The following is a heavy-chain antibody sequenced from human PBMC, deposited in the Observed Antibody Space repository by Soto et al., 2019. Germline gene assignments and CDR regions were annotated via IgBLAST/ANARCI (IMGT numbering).Heavy chain of an antibody. V-gene: IGHV4-31*03. J-gene: IGHJ5*02. CDR3: ARLRIATNNYKWFDP. CDR2: IYVTGAV. CDR1: GAALNSGNYY. Sequence: SETLSLTCSASGAALNSGNYYWSWIRQIPGKGLEWIGHIYVTGAVDYNPSLRDRITISQDTSERQFSLNLRLVTAADTAVYYCARLRIATNNYKWFDPWGQGTLVTVSS. D-gene: IGHD2-21*01.